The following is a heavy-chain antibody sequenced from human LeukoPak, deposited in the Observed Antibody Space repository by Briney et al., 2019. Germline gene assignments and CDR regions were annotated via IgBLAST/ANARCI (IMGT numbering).Heavy chain of an antibody. CDR1: GYTFTSYG. V-gene: IGHV1-18*01. J-gene: IGHJ6*02. D-gene: IGHD6-13*01. Sequence: ASVKVSCKASGYTFTSYGISWVRQAPRQGLEWMGWISAYNGNTNYAQKLQGRVTMTTDTSTSTAYMELRSLRSDDTAVYYCARSPSSTRTYYYGMDVWGQGTTVTVSS. CDR3: ARSPSSTRTYYYGMDV. CDR2: ISAYNGNT.